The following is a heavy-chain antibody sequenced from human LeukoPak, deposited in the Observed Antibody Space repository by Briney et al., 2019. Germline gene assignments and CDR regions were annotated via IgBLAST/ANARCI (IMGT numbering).Heavy chain of an antibody. J-gene: IGHJ4*02. CDR1: GGSFSGYY. Sequence: SETLSLTCAVYGGSFSGYYWSWIRQPPGKGLEWIGYIYYSGSTNYNPSLKSRVTISVDTSKNQFSLKLSSVTAADTAVYYCARVEATGYYFDYWGQGTLVTVSS. CDR2: IYYSGST. V-gene: IGHV4-59*01. CDR3: ARVEATGYYFDY. D-gene: IGHD1-26*01.